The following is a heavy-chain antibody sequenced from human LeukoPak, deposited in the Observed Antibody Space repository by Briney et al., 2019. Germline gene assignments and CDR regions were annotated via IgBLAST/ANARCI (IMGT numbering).Heavy chain of an antibody. CDR3: ARDFIVGATCFDY. J-gene: IGHJ4*02. V-gene: IGHV1-2*02. D-gene: IGHD1-26*01. CDR1: GYTFTGYY. CDR2: INPNSGGT. Sequence: ASVKLSCTASGYTFTGYYMHWVRQAPGPGLEWMGWINPNSGGTNYAQKFQGRVTMTSDTSISTAYVELSRLRSDDTGVYYCARDFIVGATCFDYWGQGTLVSDSS.